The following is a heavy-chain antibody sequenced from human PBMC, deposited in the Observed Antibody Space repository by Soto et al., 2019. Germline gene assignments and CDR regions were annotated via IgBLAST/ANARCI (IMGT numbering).Heavy chain of an antibody. D-gene: IGHD3-3*01. CDR2: ISYDGSNK. V-gene: IGHV3-30-3*01. CDR3: ARDQVLRFLEWLSLGAFDI. J-gene: IGHJ3*02. CDR1: GFTFSSYA. Sequence: GGSLRLSCAASGFTFSSYAMHWVRQAPGKGLEWVAVISYDGSNKYYADSVKGRFTISRDNSKNTLYLQMNSLRAEDTAVYYCARDQVLRFLEWLSLGAFDIWGQGTMVTVSS.